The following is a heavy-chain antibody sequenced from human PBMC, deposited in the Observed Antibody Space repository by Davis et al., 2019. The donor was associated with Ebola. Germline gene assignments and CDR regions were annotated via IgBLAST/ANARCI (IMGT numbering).Heavy chain of an antibody. CDR2: INAGNGNT. Sequence: ASVKVSCKASGYTFTSYAMHWVRQAPGQRLEWMGWINAGNGNTKYSQKFQGRVTITRDTSASTAYMELSSLRSEDTAVYYCARARVVVAAIVYYYYGMDVWGKGTTVTVSS. CDR3: ARARVVVAAIVYYYYGMDV. CDR1: GYTFTSYA. D-gene: IGHD2-15*01. J-gene: IGHJ6*04. V-gene: IGHV1-3*01.